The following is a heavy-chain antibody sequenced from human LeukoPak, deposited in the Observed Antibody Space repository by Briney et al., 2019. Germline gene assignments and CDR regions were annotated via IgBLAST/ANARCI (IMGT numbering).Heavy chain of an antibody. D-gene: IGHD2-15*01. Sequence: PGGSLRLSCAASGFTFSSYWMHWVRQAPGKGLVWVSRINSDGRGTSHADSVKGRFTISRDNAKNTLYLQMNSLRAEDTAVYYCARGSSVVGLDWGQGTLVTVSS. CDR3: ARGSSVVGLD. CDR1: GFTFSSYW. CDR2: INSDGRGT. V-gene: IGHV3-74*01. J-gene: IGHJ4*02.